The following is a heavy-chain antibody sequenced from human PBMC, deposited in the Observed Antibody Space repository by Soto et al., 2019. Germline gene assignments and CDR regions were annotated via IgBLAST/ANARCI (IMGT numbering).Heavy chain of an antibody. CDR2: ISAYNGDT. D-gene: IGHD6-6*01. CDR3: ERVRQLVGYFYFSMDV. V-gene: IGHV1-18*01. J-gene: IGHJ6*03. CDR1: GYTFTNYG. Sequence: QVQLLQSGAEVKKPGASVKVSCKASGYTFTNYGITWVRQAPGQGLEWMGWISAYNGDTHYTQRLQVRDTMTTDTSTSTAYMELRGLRSDDTAVYYCERVRQLVGYFYFSMDVWGKGTTVNVSS.